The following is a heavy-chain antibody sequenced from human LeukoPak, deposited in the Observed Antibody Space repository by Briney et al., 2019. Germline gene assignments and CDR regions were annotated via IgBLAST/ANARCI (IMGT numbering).Heavy chain of an antibody. J-gene: IGHJ4*02. Sequence: GESLKISCKGSGYSFTSCWIGWVRQMPGKGLEWMGIIYPSDSNTRYSPSFQGQVTISADKSISTAYLQWTSLKASDTAMYYCARWLIDTASDYWGQGTLVTVSS. CDR1: GYSFTSCW. D-gene: IGHD5-18*01. CDR3: ARWLIDTASDY. V-gene: IGHV5-51*01. CDR2: IYPSDSNT.